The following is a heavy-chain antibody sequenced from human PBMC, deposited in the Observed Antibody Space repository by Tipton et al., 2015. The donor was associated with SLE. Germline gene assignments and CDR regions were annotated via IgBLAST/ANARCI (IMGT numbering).Heavy chain of an antibody. CDR2: IYTSGST. Sequence: TLSLTCTVSGGAISSGRYYWSWIRQPAGKGLEWIGKIYTSGSTNYNPSLKGRVTISVDTSKKQFSLKLSSVTAADTAVYYCARYFYDSSGVCLFDLWGQGTLVTVSS. D-gene: IGHD3-22*01. CDR3: ARYFYDSSGVCLFDL. CDR1: GGAISSGRYY. J-gene: IGHJ4*02. V-gene: IGHV4-61*09.